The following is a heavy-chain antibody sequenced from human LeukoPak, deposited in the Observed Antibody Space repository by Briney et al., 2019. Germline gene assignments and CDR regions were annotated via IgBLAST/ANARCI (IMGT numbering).Heavy chain of an antibody. CDR3: ALPAATINFDY. D-gene: IGHD2-2*01. J-gene: IGHJ4*02. V-gene: IGHV3-66*01. CDR2: IYSGGST. Sequence: GGSLRLSCAASGFTVSSNYMGWVRQAPGKGLEWVSVIYSGGSTYYANSVKGRFTISRDNSKNTLYLQMNSLRAEDTAVYYCALPAATINFDYWGQGTLVTVSS. CDR1: GFTVSSNY.